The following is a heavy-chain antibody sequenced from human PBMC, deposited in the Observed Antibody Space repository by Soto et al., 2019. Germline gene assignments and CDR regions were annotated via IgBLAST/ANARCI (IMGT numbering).Heavy chain of an antibody. CDR3: ARSYGYTFGGSVEN. V-gene: IGHV1-69*01. Sequence: QVQLVQSGPEVKKPGSSVKVSCKASGDTFNSYVITWVRQAPGQGLEWLGGIITASGTTSYAQNFQDRLTIAADEAATTAHMELSSLTSEDTARYYCARSYGYTFGGSVENWGQGNLVTGPS. CDR2: IITASGTT. CDR1: GDTFNSYV. D-gene: IGHD5-18*01. J-gene: IGHJ4*02.